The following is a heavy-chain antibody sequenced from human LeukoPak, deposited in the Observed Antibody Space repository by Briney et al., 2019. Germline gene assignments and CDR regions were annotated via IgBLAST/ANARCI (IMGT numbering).Heavy chain of an antibody. J-gene: IGHJ5*02. Sequence: SETLSLTCAVSGGSISSGRYSWSWIRQPPGKGLEWIGYIYHRGSTYYNPSLKSRVTISVARFKNQFSMKLNSVTAADTAVYYCARGGTTDWFDPWGQGTLVTVS. CDR2: IYHRGST. CDR3: ARGGTTDWFDP. V-gene: IGHV4-30-2*01. D-gene: IGHD1-7*01. CDR1: GGSISSGRYS.